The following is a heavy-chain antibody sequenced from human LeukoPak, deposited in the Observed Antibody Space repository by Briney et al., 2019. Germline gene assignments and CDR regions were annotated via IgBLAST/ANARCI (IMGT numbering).Heavy chain of an antibody. CDR2: IIWDGTNT. J-gene: IGHJ4*02. V-gene: IGHV3-43D*03. CDR3: AKDIQRLYRSSWSGFDY. CDR1: GFTFDEYA. Sequence: GGSLRLSCAASGFTFDEYAMPWVRQAPGKGLEWLTLIIWDGTNTYYADSVKGRFIISRDNSKSSLYLQMNSLRPEATALYYCAKDIQRLYRSSWSGFDYWGQGTLVTVSS. D-gene: IGHD6-13*01.